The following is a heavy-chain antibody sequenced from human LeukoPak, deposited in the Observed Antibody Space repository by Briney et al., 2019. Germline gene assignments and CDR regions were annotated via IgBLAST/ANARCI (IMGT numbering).Heavy chain of an antibody. CDR1: GFTFDDHA. CDR3: AKDPYGSGSYRSYFDY. D-gene: IGHD3-10*01. CDR2: ISWNSGSI. V-gene: IGHV3-9*01. Sequence: QPGGSLRLSCAASGFTFDDHAMHWVRQAPGKGLEWVSGISWNSGSIGYADSVKGRFTISRDNAKNSLYLQMNSLRAEDTALYYCAKDPYGSGSYRSYFDYWGQGTLVTVSS. J-gene: IGHJ4*02.